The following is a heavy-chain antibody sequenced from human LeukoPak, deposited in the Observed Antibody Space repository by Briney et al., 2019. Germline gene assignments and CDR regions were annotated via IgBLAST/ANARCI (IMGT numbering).Heavy chain of an antibody. D-gene: IGHD5-12*01. CDR1: GFTFSSYA. J-gene: IGHJ4*02. Sequence: GGSLRLSCAASGFTFSSYAMHWVRQAPGKGLKWVAVISYDGSNKYYADSVKGRFTISRDNSKNTLYLQMNSLRAEDTAVYYCARGLIVATALDYWGQGTLVTVSS. CDR2: ISYDGSNK. CDR3: ARGLIVATALDY. V-gene: IGHV3-30*04.